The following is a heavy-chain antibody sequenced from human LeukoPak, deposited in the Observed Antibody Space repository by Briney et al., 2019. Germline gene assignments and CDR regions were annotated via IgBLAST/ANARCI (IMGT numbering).Heavy chain of an antibody. V-gene: IGHV3-23*01. CDR1: GFTFNTYA. D-gene: IGHD3-22*01. CDR2: ITGNGDTI. Sequence: GGSLRLSCAASGFTFNTYAMNWVRQAPGKGLEWVSGITGNGDTIYYVDSVKGRFTISRDNSKNTLYLQMNSLRAEDTAAYYCARRGYHFESGAYYYFDYWGQGTLVTVSS. J-gene: IGHJ4*02. CDR3: ARRGYHFESGAYYYFDY.